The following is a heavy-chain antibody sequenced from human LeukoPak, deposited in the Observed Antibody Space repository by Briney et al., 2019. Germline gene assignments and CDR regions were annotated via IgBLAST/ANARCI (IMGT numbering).Heavy chain of an antibody. Sequence: SETLSLTCTVSGGSISSSSYYWGWIRQPPGKGLEWIGSIHYSGSTNYNPSLKSRVTISVDTSKNQFSLKLSSVTAADTAVYYCARGTKQKKDSSGWYLAGGRMYYFDYWGQGTLVTVSS. CDR1: GGSISSSSYY. J-gene: IGHJ4*02. D-gene: IGHD6-19*01. CDR2: IHYSGST. V-gene: IGHV4-39*07. CDR3: ARGTKQKKDSSGWYLAGGRMYYFDY.